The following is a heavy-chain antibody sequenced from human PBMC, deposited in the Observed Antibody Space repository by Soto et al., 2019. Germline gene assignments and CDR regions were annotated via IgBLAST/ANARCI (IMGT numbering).Heavy chain of an antibody. CDR1: GGTFSSYT. Sequence: ASVKVSCKASGGTFSSYTISWVRQAPGQGLEWMGRIIPILGIANYAQKFQGRVTITADKSTSTAYMELSSLRSEDTAVYYCAGEVARYCSGGSCFDYWGQGTLVTVS. CDR2: IIPILGIA. CDR3: AGEVARYCSGGSCFDY. V-gene: IGHV1-69*04. D-gene: IGHD2-15*01. J-gene: IGHJ4*02.